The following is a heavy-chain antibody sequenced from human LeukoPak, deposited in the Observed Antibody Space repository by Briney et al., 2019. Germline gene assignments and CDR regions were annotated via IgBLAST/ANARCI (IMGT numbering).Heavy chain of an antibody. CDR1: GFTFSSYA. Sequence: GGSLRLSCAASGFTFSSYAMSWVRQAPGKGLEWVSAISGSGGSTYYADSVKGWFTISRDNSKNTLYLQMNSLRAEDTAVYYCAKVGYSSSWPLDYWGQGTLVTVSS. V-gene: IGHV3-23*01. CDR2: ISGSGGST. CDR3: AKVGYSSSWPLDY. J-gene: IGHJ4*02. D-gene: IGHD6-13*01.